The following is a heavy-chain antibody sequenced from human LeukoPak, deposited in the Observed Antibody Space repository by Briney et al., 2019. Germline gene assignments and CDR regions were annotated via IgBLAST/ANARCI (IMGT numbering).Heavy chain of an antibody. J-gene: IGHJ3*02. CDR3: ARRYCTSTTCYYGAFDI. D-gene: IGHD2-8*01. CDR2: MSASGRT. V-gene: IGHV4-4*07. Sequence: SETLSLTCTVSGGSISDYFWTWMRQPAGKGLEWIGCMSASGRTNYNPSLKSRVTMSINTSKNRFSLELISVIAADTAGYYCARRYCTSTTCYYGAFDIWGQGTIDSVFS. CDR1: GGSISDYF.